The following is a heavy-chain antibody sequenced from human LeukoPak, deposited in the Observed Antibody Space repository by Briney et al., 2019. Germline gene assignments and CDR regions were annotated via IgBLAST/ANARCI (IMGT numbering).Heavy chain of an antibody. CDR3: ARGIWSVIYGSGSYRKPGHFDY. J-gene: IGHJ4*02. Sequence: PGGSLRLSCAASGFTFSSYWMSWVRQAPGKGLEWVANIKQDGSEKYYVDSVKGRFTISRDNAKNSLYLQMNSLRAEDTAVYYCARGIWSVIYGSGSYRKPGHFDYWGQGTLVTVSS. V-gene: IGHV3-7*01. CDR1: GFTFSSYW. D-gene: IGHD3-10*01. CDR2: IKQDGSEK.